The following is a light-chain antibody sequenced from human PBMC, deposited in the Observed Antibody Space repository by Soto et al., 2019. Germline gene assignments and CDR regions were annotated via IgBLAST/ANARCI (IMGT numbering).Light chain of an antibody. J-gene: IGKJ1*01. CDR1: QSISDS. CDR2: DVS. CDR3: QQYHGFSRT. Sequence: DIQITQNPSTLSASVGDRVTITCRASQSISDSLAWYQQKPGKAPDLLISDVSKLERGVASRFSGSGSATEFTLTISSMQPDDLATYYCQQYHGFSRTFGQGSKVDIK. V-gene: IGKV1-5*01.